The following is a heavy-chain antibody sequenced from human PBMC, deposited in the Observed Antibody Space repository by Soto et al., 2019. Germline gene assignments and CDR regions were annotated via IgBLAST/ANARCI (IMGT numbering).Heavy chain of an antibody. CDR2: IIPICGTA. CDR3: AGGREEWPECNWFDP. CDR1: GGTFSRYA. V-gene: IGHV1-69*01. D-gene: IGHD3-3*01. J-gene: IGHJ5*02. Sequence: QVQLVQSGAEVKKPGSSVKVSCKASGGTFSRYAISWVRQAPGQGLEWMGGIIPICGTANYAQKFQGRVTPTADEATSPAYRELSSLRSEDTAVYYGAGGREEWPECNWFDPWGQGPLVTVSS.